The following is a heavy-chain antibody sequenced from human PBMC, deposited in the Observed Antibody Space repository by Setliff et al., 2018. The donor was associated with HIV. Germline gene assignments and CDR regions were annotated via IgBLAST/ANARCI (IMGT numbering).Heavy chain of an antibody. Sequence: GGSLRLSCVTSGFTFTSHSMNWVRLRPGKGLEWVASISGSGTYTHYADSVKGRFTISRDNAKSSLILQMNSLRVEDTAMYYCVRESSGWRWGQGTLVTVSS. V-gene: IGHV3-21*04. CDR2: ISGSGTYT. J-gene: IGHJ1*01. CDR3: VRESSGWR. CDR1: GFTFTSHS. D-gene: IGHD6-19*01.